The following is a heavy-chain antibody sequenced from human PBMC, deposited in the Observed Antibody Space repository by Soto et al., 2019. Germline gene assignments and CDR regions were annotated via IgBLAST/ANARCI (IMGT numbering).Heavy chain of an antibody. CDR3: ARAGYSSSAVVDY. CDR2: ISSSSSYI. CDR1: GFTFSSYS. V-gene: IGHV3-21*01. Sequence: EVQLVESGGGLVKPGGSLRLSCAASGFTFSSYSMNWVRQAPGKGLEWVSPISSSSSYIYYADSVKGRFTISRDNAKNSLYLQMNSLRAEDTAVYYCARAGYSSSAVVDYWGQGTLVTVSS. D-gene: IGHD6-6*01. J-gene: IGHJ4*02.